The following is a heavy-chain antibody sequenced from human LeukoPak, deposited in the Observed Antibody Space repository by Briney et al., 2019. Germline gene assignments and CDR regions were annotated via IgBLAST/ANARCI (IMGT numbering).Heavy chain of an antibody. CDR3: ARVVSYDSSGYYFRDAFDI. D-gene: IGHD3-22*01. V-gene: IGHV1-8*01. J-gene: IGHJ3*02. Sequence: ASVKVSCKASGYTFTSYDINWVRQATGQGLEWMGWMSPNSGNTGYAQKFQGRVTMTRNTSISTAYMELRSLRSDDTAVYYCARVVSYDSSGYYFRDAFDIWGQGTMVTVPS. CDR2: MSPNSGNT. CDR1: GYTFTSYD.